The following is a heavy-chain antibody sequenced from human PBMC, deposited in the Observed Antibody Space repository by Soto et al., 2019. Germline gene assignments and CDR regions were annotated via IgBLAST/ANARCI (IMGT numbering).Heavy chain of an antibody. D-gene: IGHD2-2*01. J-gene: IGHJ1*01. V-gene: IGHV4-31*03. CDR3: TASPNCSSTSCYPEYFQH. CDR1: GGSISSGGYY. Sequence: SETLSLTCTVSGGSISSGGYYWSWIRQHPGKGLEWIGYIYYSGSTYYNPSLKSRVTISVDTSKNQFSLKLSSVTAADTAVYYCTASPNCSSTSCYPEYFQHWGQGTLVTVSS. CDR2: IYYSGST.